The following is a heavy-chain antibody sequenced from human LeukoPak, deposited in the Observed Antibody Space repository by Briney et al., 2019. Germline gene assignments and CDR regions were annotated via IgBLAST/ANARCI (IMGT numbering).Heavy chain of an antibody. J-gene: IGHJ5*01. CDR1: GFTYSHYG. CDR3: AKDAQRGFDYSNSLES. V-gene: IGHV3-33*06. CDR2: SGCDRTEE. Sequence: GPSLRLSCAASGFTYSHYGMHWVSLVLGKGMEWVTVSGCDRTEEDYGDAVKGRFSNSRINSIKTVYLQMTRGEADETAGYYFAKDAQRGFDYSNSLESWGQGALVTVSS. D-gene: IGHD4-11*01.